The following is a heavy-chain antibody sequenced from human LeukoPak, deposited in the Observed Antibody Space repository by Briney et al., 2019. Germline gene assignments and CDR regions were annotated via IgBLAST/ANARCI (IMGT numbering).Heavy chain of an antibody. J-gene: IGHJ4*02. V-gene: IGHV1-46*01. CDR3: ARESTIYCGGDCTFDY. CDR1: GYTFTSYY. Sequence: ASVKVSCKASGYTFTSYYIHWVRQAPGQGLEWMGIINPSGGSTSYAQKFQGRVTMTRDTSTSTVYMELSSLRSEDTAVYYCARESTIYCGGDCTFDYWGQGTLVTVSS. D-gene: IGHD2-21*02. CDR2: INPSGGST.